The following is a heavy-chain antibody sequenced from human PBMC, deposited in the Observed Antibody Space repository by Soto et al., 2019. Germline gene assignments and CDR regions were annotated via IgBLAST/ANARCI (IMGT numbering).Heavy chain of an antibody. D-gene: IGHD3-3*01. CDR2: INPNSGGT. CDR3: ARELTIFGAPDYYYYGMDV. V-gene: IGHV1-2*04. CDR1: GYTFTGYY. Sequence: ASVKVSCKASGYTFTGYYMHWVRQAPGQGLEWMGWINPNSGGTNYAQKFQGWVTMTRDTSISTAYMELSRLRSDDTAVYYCARELTIFGAPDYYYYGMDVWGQGTTVTVSS. J-gene: IGHJ6*02.